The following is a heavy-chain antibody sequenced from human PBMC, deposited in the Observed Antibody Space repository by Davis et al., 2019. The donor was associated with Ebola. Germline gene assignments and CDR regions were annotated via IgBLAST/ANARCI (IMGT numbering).Heavy chain of an antibody. J-gene: IGHJ6*04. D-gene: IGHD3-3*01. CDR3: ARSGLSFGVVKYHYGMDA. CDR1: GFTFSGYS. V-gene: IGHV3-48*01. CDR2: ISSSSSTI. Sequence: GGSLRLSCAASGFTFSGYSMNWVRQAPGKGLEWVSYISSSSSTIYYANSVRGRFTISRDNSKKTMYLQMNSLRGEDTAVYYCARSGLSFGVVKYHYGMDAWGKGTTVTVSS.